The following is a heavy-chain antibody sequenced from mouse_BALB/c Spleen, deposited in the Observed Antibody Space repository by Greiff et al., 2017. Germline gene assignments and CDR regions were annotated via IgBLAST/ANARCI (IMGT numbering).Heavy chain of an antibody. J-gene: IGHJ2*01. D-gene: IGHD2-14*01. CDR2: IFPGSGNT. V-gene: IGHV1-66*01. CDR3: ARSETYRFPLDY. CDR1: GYSFTSYY. Sequence: VQLQQSGPELVKPGASVKISCKASGYSFTSYYIHWVKQRPGQGLEWIGWIFPGSGNTKYNEKFKGKATLTADTSASTAYMQLSRLTSEDSAVYFCARSETYRFPLDYWGKGTTLTVSS.